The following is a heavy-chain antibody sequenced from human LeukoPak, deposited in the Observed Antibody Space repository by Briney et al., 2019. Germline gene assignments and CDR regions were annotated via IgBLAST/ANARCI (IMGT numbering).Heavy chain of an antibody. Sequence: SETLSLTCAVYGGSFSGYYWSWIRQPPGKGLEWIGEINHSGSTNYNPSLKSRVTISVDTSKNQFSLKLSSVTAADTAVYYCARRGLEPVCAAFDIWGQGTMVSVST. CDR2: INHSGST. CDR1: GGSFSGYY. J-gene: IGHJ3*02. V-gene: IGHV4-34*01. CDR3: ARRGLEPVCAAFDI. D-gene: IGHD1-1*01.